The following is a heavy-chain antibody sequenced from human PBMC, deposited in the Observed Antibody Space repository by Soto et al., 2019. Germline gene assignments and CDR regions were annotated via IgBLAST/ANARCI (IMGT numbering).Heavy chain of an antibody. CDR3: ARKDSSSSYYYGMDV. D-gene: IGHD6-6*01. CDR1: GYSFTSYW. V-gene: IGHV5-51*01. CDR2: IYPGDSDT. J-gene: IGHJ6*02. Sequence: PGESLKISCKGSGYSFTSYWIGWVRQMPGKGLEWMGIIYPGDSDTRYSPSFQGQVTISADKSISTAYLQWSSLKASDTAMYYWARKDSSSSYYYGMDVWGQGTTVTVSS.